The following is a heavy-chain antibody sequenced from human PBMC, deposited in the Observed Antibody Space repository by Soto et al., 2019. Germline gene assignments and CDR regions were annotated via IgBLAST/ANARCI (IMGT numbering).Heavy chain of an antibody. CDR3: ARVSSIAAAGKNNWFDP. CDR1: GGSIGSYY. CDR2: IYYTGST. V-gene: IGHV4-59*01. J-gene: IGHJ5*02. Sequence: QVQLQESGPGLVKPSETLSLTCTVSGGSIGSYYWSWIRQPPGKGLEWIGYIYYTGSTNYNPSHKSRVTISLDTSKNQFSLKLSSVTTADTAIYYCARVSSIAAAGKNNWFDPWGQGTLVTVSS. D-gene: IGHD6-13*01.